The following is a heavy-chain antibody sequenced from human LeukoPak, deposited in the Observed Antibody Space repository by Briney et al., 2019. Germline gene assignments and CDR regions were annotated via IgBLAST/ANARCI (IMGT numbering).Heavy chain of an antibody. CDR2: ISGSGGST. CDR1: GFTFSSYA. D-gene: IGHD3-10*01. V-gene: IGHV3-23*01. J-gene: IGHJ5*02. Sequence: GGSLRLSCAASGFTFSSYAMSWVRQAPGKRLEWVSAISGSGGSTYYADSVKGRFTISRDNSKNTLYLQMNSLRAEDTAVYYCAKENYYGSGSIGGFFDPWGQGTLVTVSS. CDR3: AKENYYGSGSIGGFFDP.